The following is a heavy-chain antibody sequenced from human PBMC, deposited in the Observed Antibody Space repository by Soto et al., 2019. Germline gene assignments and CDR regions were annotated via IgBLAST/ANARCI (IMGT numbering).Heavy chain of an antibody. J-gene: IGHJ4*02. CDR3: ARRVYSGYDIDY. CDR1: GGSISSSSYY. CDR2: IYYSGST. D-gene: IGHD5-12*01. Sequence: NPSETLSLTCTVSGGSISSSSYYWGWIRQPPGKGLEWIGSIYYSGSTYYNPSLKSRVTISVDTSKNQFSLKLSSVTAADTAVYYCARRVYSGYDIDYWGQGTLVTVSS. V-gene: IGHV4-39*01.